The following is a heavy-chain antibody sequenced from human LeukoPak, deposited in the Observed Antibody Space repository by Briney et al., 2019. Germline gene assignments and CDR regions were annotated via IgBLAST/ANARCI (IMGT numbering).Heavy chain of an antibody. J-gene: IGHJ4*02. CDR2: FDPEDGET. Sequence: ASVKVSCKVSGYTLTELSMHWVRQAPGKGLEWMGGFDPEDGETIYAQKFQGRVTMTEDTSTDTAYMELSSLRSKDTAVYYCATPNYYDSSGYWVYWGQGTLVTVSS. D-gene: IGHD3-22*01. CDR1: GYTLTELS. CDR3: ATPNYYDSSGYWVY. V-gene: IGHV1-24*01.